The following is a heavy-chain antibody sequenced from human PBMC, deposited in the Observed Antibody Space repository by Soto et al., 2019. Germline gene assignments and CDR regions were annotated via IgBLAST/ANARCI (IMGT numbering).Heavy chain of an antibody. CDR2: IYHSGST. D-gene: IGHD2-21*01. CDR1: GFSISSGGYS. V-gene: IGHV4-30-2*01. Sequence: PSETLSLTCAVSGFSISSGGYSLSWIRQPPGKGLEWIGYIYHSGSTYYNPSLKSRVTISVDRSKNQFSLKLSSVTAADTAVYYCATLPPRIVVSLLPIPTWGQGILVTVSS. CDR3: ATLPPRIVVSLLPIPT. J-gene: IGHJ5*02.